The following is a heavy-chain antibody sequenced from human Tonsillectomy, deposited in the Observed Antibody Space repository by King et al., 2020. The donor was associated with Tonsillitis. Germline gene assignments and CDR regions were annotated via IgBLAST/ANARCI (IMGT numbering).Heavy chain of an antibody. CDR1: GFSFSSCW. D-gene: IGHD3-16*01. CDR3: VGGHGGLPDY. J-gene: IGHJ4*02. V-gene: IGHV3-7*03. CDR2: IKQDGTEQ. Sequence: VQLVESGGGLVQPGGSLKLSCAASGFSFSSCWMNWVRQAPGKGLEWVAIIKQDGTEQYYVDSVKGRFTISRDNAKNSRYLQMNSLRAEDRAVYFCVGGHGGLPDYWGQGNLVTVSS.